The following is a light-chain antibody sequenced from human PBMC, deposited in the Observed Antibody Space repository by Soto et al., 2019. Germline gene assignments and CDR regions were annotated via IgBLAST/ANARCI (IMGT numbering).Light chain of an antibody. CDR1: QSVSNNY. V-gene: IGKV3-20*01. CDR3: QQYDTSPPIT. Sequence: EIVLTQSPGTLSLSQGERATLXXRASQSVSNNYLAWYQQKPGQAPRLXXYGASNRATGIPDRFSGIGSGAVFTLTIAGLEPEDFAVYYCQQYDTSPPITFGQGTRLDNK. J-gene: IGKJ5*01. CDR2: GAS.